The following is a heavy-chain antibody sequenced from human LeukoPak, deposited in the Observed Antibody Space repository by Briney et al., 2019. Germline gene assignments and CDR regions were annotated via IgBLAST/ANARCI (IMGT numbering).Heavy chain of an antibody. Sequence: GASVKVCYTSSGYTFTVYYMRWVRQAPGQGLEWMGWINPNSGGTNYAQNFQGRVTMIRDTSISTAYMELSRLRSDDTAVYYCARVGQAGPLGSDAFNIWGEGTMVTVSS. D-gene: IGHD3-16*01. CDR3: ARVGQAGPLGSDAFNI. V-gene: IGHV1-2*02. J-gene: IGHJ3*02. CDR2: INPNSGGT. CDR1: GYTFTVYY.